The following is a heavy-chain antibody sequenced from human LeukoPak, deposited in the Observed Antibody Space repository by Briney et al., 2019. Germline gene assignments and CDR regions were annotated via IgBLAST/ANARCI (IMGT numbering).Heavy chain of an antibody. D-gene: IGHD5-12*01. CDR1: GYSISSGYY. Sequence: SETLSLTCTVSGYSISSGYYWGWIRQPPGKGLEWIGIIYHSGSTYYNPSLKSRVTISVDTSKNQFSLKLSSVTAADTAVYYCARWGYSGYDYRVGFDYWGQGTLVTVSS. CDR3: ARWGYSGYDYRVGFDY. J-gene: IGHJ4*02. CDR2: IYHSGST. V-gene: IGHV4-38-2*02.